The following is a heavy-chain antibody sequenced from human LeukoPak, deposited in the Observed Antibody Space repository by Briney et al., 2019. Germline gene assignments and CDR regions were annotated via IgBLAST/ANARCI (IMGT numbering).Heavy chain of an antibody. J-gene: IGHJ4*02. CDR3: AKGGKWDVTPFDY. CDR1: GFTFSSYA. CDR2: ISGSGGST. V-gene: IGHV3-23*01. D-gene: IGHD1-26*01. Sequence: PGGSLRLSCAASGFTFSSYAMSWVRQALGKGLEWVSAISGSGGSTYYADSVKGRFTISRDNSKNTLYLQMNSLRAEDTAVYYCAKGGKWDVTPFDYWGQGTLVTVSS.